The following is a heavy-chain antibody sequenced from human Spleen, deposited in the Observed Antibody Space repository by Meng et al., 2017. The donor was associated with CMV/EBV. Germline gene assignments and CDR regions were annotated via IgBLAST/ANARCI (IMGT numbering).Heavy chain of an antibody. CDR1: GFTFSTYS. CDR2: ISGSGGST. D-gene: IGHD3-3*01. V-gene: IGHV3-23*01. Sequence: GESLKISCAASGFTFSTYSMNWVRQAPGKGLEWVSTISGSGGSTYYADSVKGRFTISRDNSKNTLFLQMNSLRAEDTAVYYCAKSQGLAIFGVVTYYFDYWGQGTLVTVSS. J-gene: IGHJ4*02. CDR3: AKSQGLAIFGVVTYYFDY.